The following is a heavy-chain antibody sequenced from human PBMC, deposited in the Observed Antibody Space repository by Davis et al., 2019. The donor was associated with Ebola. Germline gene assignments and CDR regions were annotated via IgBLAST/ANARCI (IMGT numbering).Heavy chain of an antibody. D-gene: IGHD3-10*01. CDR2: IYSGGST. CDR1: GFTFSSYA. J-gene: IGHJ5*02. Sequence: GESLKISCAASGFTFSSYAMSWVRQAPGKGLEWVSVIYSGGSTYYADSVKGRFTISRDNSKNTLYLQMNSLGAEDTAVYYCARVREEGVDPWGQGTLVTVSS. V-gene: IGHV3-53*01. CDR3: ARVREEGVDP.